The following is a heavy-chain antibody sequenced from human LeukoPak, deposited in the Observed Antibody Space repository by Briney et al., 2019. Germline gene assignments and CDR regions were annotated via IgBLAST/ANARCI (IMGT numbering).Heavy chain of an antibody. CDR1: GFTFSSYG. Sequence: GRSLRLSCAASGFTFSSYGMHWVRQAPGKGLEWVAVIWYDGSNKYYADSVKGRFTISRDNSKNTLYLQMNSLRAEDTAVYYCAAHHGELGYFDYWGQGTLVTVSS. J-gene: IGHJ4*02. CDR2: IWYDGSNK. V-gene: IGHV3-33*01. CDR3: AAHHGELGYFDY. D-gene: IGHD1-26*01.